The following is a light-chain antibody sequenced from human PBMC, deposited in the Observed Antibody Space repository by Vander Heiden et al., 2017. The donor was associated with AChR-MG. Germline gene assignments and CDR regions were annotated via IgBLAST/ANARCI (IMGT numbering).Light chain of an antibody. Sequence: QSALTQPASVSGSPGQSITISCTGTRSDVGSYNLVSWYQRHPGKAPKLMIYEGTKRPSGVSNRFSGSKSGNTASLTISGLQAEDEADYYCCSYAGSSTCIFGGGTKLTVI. CDR3: CSYAGSSTCI. V-gene: IGLV2-23*01. J-gene: IGLJ2*01. CDR2: EGT. CDR1: RSDVGSYNL.